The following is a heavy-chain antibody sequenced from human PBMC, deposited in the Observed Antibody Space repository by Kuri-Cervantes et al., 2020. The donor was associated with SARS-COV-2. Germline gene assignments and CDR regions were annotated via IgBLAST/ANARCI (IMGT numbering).Heavy chain of an antibody. CDR1: GGTISSYD. D-gene: IGHD3/OR15-3a*01. Sequence: GSLRLSCTVSGGTISSYDWSWIRQPPGKGLEWVGYIYYSGSTNYNPSLKRRVTISVDTSKNQFSLKLSSVTAADTAVYYCARVDGLGYYYYYMDVWGKGTTVTVSS. V-gene: IGHV4-59*01. CDR2: IYYSGST. J-gene: IGHJ6*03. CDR3: ARVDGLGYYYYYMDV.